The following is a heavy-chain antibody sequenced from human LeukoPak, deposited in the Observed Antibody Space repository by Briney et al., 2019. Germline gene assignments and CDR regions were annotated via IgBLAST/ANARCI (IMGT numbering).Heavy chain of an antibody. CDR2: ISWDGGST. CDR3: AKGDSSGWEPYFDY. V-gene: IGHV3-43D*03. Sequence: PGRSLRLSCAASGFTFDDYAMHWVRQAPGKGLEWVSLISWDGGSTYYADSVKGRFTISRDNSKNSLYLQMNSLRAEDTALYYCAKGDSSGWEPYFDYWGQGTLVTVS. CDR1: GFTFDDYA. J-gene: IGHJ4*02. D-gene: IGHD6-19*01.